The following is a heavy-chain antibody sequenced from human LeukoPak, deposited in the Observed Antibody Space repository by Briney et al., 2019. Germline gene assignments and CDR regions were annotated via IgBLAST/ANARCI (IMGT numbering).Heavy chain of an antibody. D-gene: IGHD4/OR15-4a*01. CDR3: AREGVGLSLDY. V-gene: IGHV1-3*01. Sequence: ASVNVSCKASGYSFTDYAMQWVRQAPGQRLEWMGWINAGNGNTKSSQKFQGRVTFTRDTSATTAYMELSSLRSEDTAGYFCAREGVGLSLDYWGQGTLVSVSS. CDR2: INAGNGNT. CDR1: GYSFTDYA. J-gene: IGHJ4*02.